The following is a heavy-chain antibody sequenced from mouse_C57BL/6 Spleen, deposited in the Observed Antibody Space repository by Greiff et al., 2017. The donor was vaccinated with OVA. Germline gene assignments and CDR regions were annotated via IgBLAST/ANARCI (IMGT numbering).Heavy chain of an antibody. Sequence: QVQLQQPGAELVMPGASVKLSCKASGYTFTSYWMHWVKQRPGKGLEWIGEIDPSDSYTNYNQKFKGKSTLTVDKSSSTAYMQLISLTSEDSAVYYGARSDYGYPWFAYWGQGTLVTVSA. D-gene: IGHD2-2*01. CDR2: IDPSDSYT. V-gene: IGHV1-69*01. J-gene: IGHJ3*01. CDR1: GYTFTSYW. CDR3: ARSDYGYPWFAY.